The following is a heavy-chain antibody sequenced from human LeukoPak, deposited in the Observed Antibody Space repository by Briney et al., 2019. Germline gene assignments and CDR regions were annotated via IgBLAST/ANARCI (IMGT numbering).Heavy chain of an antibody. CDR2: IYYSGST. CDR1: GGSISSYY. V-gene: IGHV4-59*01. D-gene: IGHD6-13*01. CDR3: ATKGYSRRTARASSYWYFDL. J-gene: IGHJ2*01. Sequence: SETLSLTCTVSGGSISSYYWSWIRQPPGKGLEWIGYIYYSGSTNYNPSLKSRVTISVDTSKNQFSLKLSSVTAADTAVYYCATKGYSRRTARASSYWYFDLWGRGTLVTVSS.